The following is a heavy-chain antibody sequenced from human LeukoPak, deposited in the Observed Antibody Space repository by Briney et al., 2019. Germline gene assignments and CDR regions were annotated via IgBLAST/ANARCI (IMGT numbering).Heavy chain of an antibody. Sequence: GGSLILSCAASGFTVSSNYMSWVRQAPGKGLEWVSVIYSGGSTYYADSVKGRFTISRDNSKNTLYLQMNSLRAEDTAVYYCARGGGSIYYYYGMDVWGQGTTVTVSS. V-gene: IGHV3-53*01. CDR1: GFTVSSNY. CDR3: ARGGGSIYYYYGMDV. D-gene: IGHD2-15*01. CDR2: IYSGGST. J-gene: IGHJ6*02.